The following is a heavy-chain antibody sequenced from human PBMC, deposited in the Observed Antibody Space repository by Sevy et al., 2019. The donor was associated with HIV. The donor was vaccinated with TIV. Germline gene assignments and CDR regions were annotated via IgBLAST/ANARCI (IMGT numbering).Heavy chain of an antibody. CDR2: ITPALGAT. D-gene: IGHD3-3*02. Sequence: ASVKVSCKASGGTFRSYITSWVRQAPGQGLEWMGGITPALGATNYARNFKDRVTITADESTNTVYMELRGLRSEDTAGYFCARWSISLDYWGQGTLVTVSS. J-gene: IGHJ4*02. V-gene: IGHV1-69*13. CDR1: GGTFRSYI. CDR3: ARWSISLDY.